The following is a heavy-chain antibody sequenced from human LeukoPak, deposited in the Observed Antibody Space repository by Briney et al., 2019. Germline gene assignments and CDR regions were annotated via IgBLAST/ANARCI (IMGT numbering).Heavy chain of an antibody. V-gene: IGHV3-23*01. CDR1: GFRFSQQD. CDR3: ARGSMGDSSGYYLFDY. CDR2: ISGSGGST. Sequence: GGSLRLSCAASGFRFSQQDMHWVRQAPGKGLEWVSAISGSGGSTYYADSVKGRFTISRDNSKNTLYLQMNSLRAEDTAVYYCARGSMGDSSGYYLFDYWGQGTLVTVSS. D-gene: IGHD3-22*01. J-gene: IGHJ4*02.